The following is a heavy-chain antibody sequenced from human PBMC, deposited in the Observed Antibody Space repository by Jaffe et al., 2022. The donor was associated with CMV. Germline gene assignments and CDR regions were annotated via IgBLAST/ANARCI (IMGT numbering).Heavy chain of an antibody. CDR3: ARVESGSYSY. D-gene: IGHD1-26*01. V-gene: IGHV3-30*03. Sequence: QVQLVESGGGVVQPGRSLRLSCAASGFTFSRYGMHWVRQAPGKGLEWVAVISYDENKNYADSVKGRFTISRDNSKNTLYLQIDSLRVEDTAVYYCARVESGSYSYWGQGTLVTVSS. J-gene: IGHJ4*02. CDR2: ISYDENK. CDR1: GFTFSRYG.